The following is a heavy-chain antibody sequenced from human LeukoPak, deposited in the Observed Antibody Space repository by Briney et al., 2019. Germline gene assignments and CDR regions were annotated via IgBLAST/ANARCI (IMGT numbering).Heavy chain of an antibody. CDR3: AREWLQLRAFDY. CDR1: GFTFSSYE. CDR2: ISSSGSTI. D-gene: IGHD5-24*01. J-gene: IGHJ4*02. Sequence: GGSLRLSCAASGFTFSSYEMNWVRQAPGKGPEWVSYISSSGSTIYYADSVKGRFTISRDNAKNSLYLQMNSLRAEDTAVYYCAREWLQLRAFDYWGQGTLVTVSS. V-gene: IGHV3-48*03.